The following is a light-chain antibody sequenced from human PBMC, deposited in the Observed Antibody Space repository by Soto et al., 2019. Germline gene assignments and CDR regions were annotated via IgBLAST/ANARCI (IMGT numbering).Light chain of an antibody. Sequence: DIRMTQSPSTLSAFVGDRVIITCRASQSISSWLAWYQQRPGKAPKVLIYDASSLESGVPSRFSGSGSGTEFTLTISSLQPDDFATYYCQQYNSYPYTFGQGTKLEIK. CDR3: QQYNSYPYT. J-gene: IGKJ2*01. CDR2: DAS. CDR1: QSISSW. V-gene: IGKV1-5*01.